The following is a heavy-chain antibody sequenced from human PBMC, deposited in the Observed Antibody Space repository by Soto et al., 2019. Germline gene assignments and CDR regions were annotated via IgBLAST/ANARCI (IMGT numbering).Heavy chain of an antibody. CDR1: GFTFSNAW. V-gene: IGHV3-15*01. CDR3: TYEGRPLDFDY. D-gene: IGHD3-3*01. J-gene: IGHJ4*02. CDR2: IKSKTDGGTT. Sequence: GGSLRLSCAASGFTFSNAWMSWVRQAPGKGLEWVGRIKSKTDGGTTDYAAPVKGRFTISRDDSKNTLYLQMNSPKTEDTAVYYCTYEGRPLDFDYWGQGTLVTVSS.